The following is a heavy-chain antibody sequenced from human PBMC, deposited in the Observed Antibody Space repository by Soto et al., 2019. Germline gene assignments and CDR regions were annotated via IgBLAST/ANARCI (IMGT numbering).Heavy chain of an antibody. V-gene: IGHV4-31*02. CDR3: ASGPMVRGGSVHN. J-gene: IGHJ4*02. Sequence: LCGGSISSGGYYWSWIRQHPGKGLEWIGYIYYSGSTYYNPSLKSRVTISVDTSKNQFSLKLSSVTAADTAVYYCASGPMVRGGSVHNWGQGTLVTVSS. CDR1: GGSISSGGYY. CDR2: IYYSGST. D-gene: IGHD3-10*01.